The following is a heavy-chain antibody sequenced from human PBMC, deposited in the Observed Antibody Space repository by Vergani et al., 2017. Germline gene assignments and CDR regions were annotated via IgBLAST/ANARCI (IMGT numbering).Heavy chain of an antibody. V-gene: IGHV1-46*03. Sequence: QVQVVQSGAEVKKSGASVKVSCKTSGYTFSNYYMHWVRQAPGQGLEWMGIINPSGGHTNYAQKFQGRVTMTRDTSTSTVYMELRRRRSEDTAIYYCARGDYGILTGYRYWGQGTLVTVSA. CDR3: ARGDYGILTGYRY. J-gene: IGHJ4*02. CDR2: INPSGGHT. D-gene: IGHD3-9*01. CDR1: GYTFSNYY.